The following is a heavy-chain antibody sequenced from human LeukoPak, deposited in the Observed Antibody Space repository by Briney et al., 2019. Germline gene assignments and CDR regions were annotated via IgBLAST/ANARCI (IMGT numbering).Heavy chain of an antibody. CDR1: GFSFSTYW. CDR3: ASGGGWLVHY. Sequence: GGSLRLSCVASGFSFSTYWMTWVRQAPGKGLEWAANIKQDGSVKNYVDSVKGRFTISRDNAKNSLYLQMNSLRGEDTALYYCASGGGWLVHYWGQGTLVTVSS. J-gene: IGHJ4*02. V-gene: IGHV3-7*01. CDR2: IKQDGSVK. D-gene: IGHD6-19*01.